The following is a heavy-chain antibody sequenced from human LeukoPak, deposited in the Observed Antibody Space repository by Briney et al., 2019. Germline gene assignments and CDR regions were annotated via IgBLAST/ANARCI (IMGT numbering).Heavy chain of an antibody. CDR1: AFTFSSYA. CDR3: AKDSAVVPAAPYGMDV. Sequence: PGGSLRLSCAASAFTFSSYAMNWVRQAPGKGLEWVSTISGSGGGTYYADSVKGRFTISRDNPKNTLYLQVNSLRAEDTAVYYCAKDSAVVPAAPYGMDVWGQGTTVTVSS. CDR2: ISGSGGGT. V-gene: IGHV3-23*01. J-gene: IGHJ6*02. D-gene: IGHD2-2*01.